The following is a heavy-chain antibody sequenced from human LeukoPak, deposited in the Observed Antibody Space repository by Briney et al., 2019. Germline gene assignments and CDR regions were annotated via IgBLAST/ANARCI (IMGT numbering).Heavy chain of an antibody. D-gene: IGHD1-26*01. J-gene: IGHJ4*02. CDR3: ALSGGPTNFDY. Sequence: PSETLSLTCTVSDGSISSNSYCWGWIRQPPGKGLEWIGGIYYSGRTYYNPSLKSRVTISVDTSKNQFSLKLSSVTAADTAVYYCALSGGPTNFDYWGQGTLVTVSS. CDR2: IYYSGRT. CDR1: DGSISSNSYC. V-gene: IGHV4-39*01.